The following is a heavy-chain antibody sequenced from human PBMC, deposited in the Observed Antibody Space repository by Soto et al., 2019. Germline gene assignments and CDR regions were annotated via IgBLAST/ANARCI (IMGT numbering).Heavy chain of an antibody. CDR1: GYTFTGYY. CDR2: INPNSGGT. J-gene: IGHJ5*02. D-gene: IGHD6-13*01. V-gene: IGHV1-2*04. Sequence: ASVKVSCKASGYTFTGYYMHWVRQAPGQGLEWMGWINPNSGGTNYAQKFQGWVTMTRDTSISTAFMELSRLGSDETAVYYCAGDTRGVIAAAGTDTVSGYNWFDPWGQGTLVTVSS. CDR3: AGDTRGVIAAAGTDTVSGYNWFDP.